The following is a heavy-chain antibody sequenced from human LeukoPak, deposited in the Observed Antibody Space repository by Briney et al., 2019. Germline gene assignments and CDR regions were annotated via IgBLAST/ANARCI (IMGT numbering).Heavy chain of an antibody. CDR3: ARDSRYCSSTSCYYYYYYGMDV. CDR2: IYYSGST. J-gene: IGHJ6*02. CDR1: GGSISSYY. Sequence: SETLSLTCTVSGGSISSYYWSWIRQPPGKGLEWIGYIYYSGSTNYNPSLKSRVTISVDTSKNQFSLKLSSVTAADTAVYYCARDSRYCSSTSCYYYYYYGMDVWSQGTTVTVSS. D-gene: IGHD2-2*01. V-gene: IGHV4-59*01.